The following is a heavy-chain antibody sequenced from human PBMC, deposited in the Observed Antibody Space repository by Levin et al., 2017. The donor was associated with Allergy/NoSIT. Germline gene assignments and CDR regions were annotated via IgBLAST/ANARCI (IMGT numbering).Heavy chain of an antibody. J-gene: IGHJ6*02. CDR3: AREGRELRNDYYGMDV. Sequence: GGSLRLSCATSGFTFSSYGFHWVRQAPGKGLEWVAVIWFDGINKYYADSVEGRFTVSRDNGKKTVYLQMSSLRAEDTAVYYCAREGRELRNDYYGMDVWGQGTTVTVSS. D-gene: IGHD1-26*01. V-gene: IGHV3-33*01. CDR2: IWFDGINK. CDR1: GFTFSSYG.